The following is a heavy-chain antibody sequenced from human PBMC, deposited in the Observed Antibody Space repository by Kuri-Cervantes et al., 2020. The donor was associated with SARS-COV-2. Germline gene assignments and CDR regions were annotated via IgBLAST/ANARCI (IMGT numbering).Heavy chain of an antibody. CDR3: AHSPLVGATISFDI. J-gene: IGHJ3*02. CDR2: IFSNDEK. Sequence: SGPTLVKPTETLTLTCTVSGFSLSNARMGVSWIRQPPGKALEWLAHIFSNDEKSYSTSLKSRLTISKDTSKSQVVLTMTNMDPVDTATCYCAHSPLVGATISFDIWGQGTMVTVSS. D-gene: IGHD1-26*01. CDR1: GFSLSNARMG. V-gene: IGHV2-26*01.